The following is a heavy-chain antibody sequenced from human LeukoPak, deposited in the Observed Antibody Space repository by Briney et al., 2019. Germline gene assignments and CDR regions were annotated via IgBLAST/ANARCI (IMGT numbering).Heavy chain of an antibody. D-gene: IGHD1-26*01. J-gene: IGHJ4*02. Sequence: SETLSLTCSVSGASISGGTYYWGWIRQPPGKGLEWIGSIYYTGSTYDNPSLKSRVTISVDTSKNQFSLKLSSVTAADTAVYYCTRRGGSGRAFDYWGQGTLVTASS. CDR3: TRRGGSGRAFDY. V-gene: IGHV4-39*01. CDR2: IYYTGST. CDR1: GASISGGTYY.